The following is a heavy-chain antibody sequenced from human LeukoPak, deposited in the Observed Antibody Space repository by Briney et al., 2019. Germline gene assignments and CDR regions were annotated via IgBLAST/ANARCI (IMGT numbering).Heavy chain of an antibody. D-gene: IGHD6-13*01. V-gene: IGHV3-74*01. CDR3: ARRIAAAAAPYYFDY. Sequence: GALRLSCAASGFTFSSYWMHWVRQAPGKGLLWVSRINSDGSSTSYADSVKGRFTISRDNAKNTLYLQMNSLRAEDTAVYYRARRIAAAAAPYYFDYWGQGTLVTVSS. CDR2: INSDGSST. CDR1: GFTFSSYW. J-gene: IGHJ4*02.